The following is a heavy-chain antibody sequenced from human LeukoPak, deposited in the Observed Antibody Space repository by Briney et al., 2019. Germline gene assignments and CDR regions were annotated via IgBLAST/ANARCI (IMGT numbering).Heavy chain of an antibody. CDR1: GFTFDDYG. Sequence: GGSLRLSCAASGFTFDDYGMHWVRQAPGAGLERVSVISWDGGSTYYADSVKGRFTTSRDNSKNSLYLQMNSLRAEDTALYYCAKDYYGSSSPRGYYYYMDVWGKGTTVTVSS. D-gene: IGHD6-6*01. V-gene: IGHV3-43D*04. CDR3: AKDYYGSSSPRGYYYYMDV. J-gene: IGHJ6*03. CDR2: ISWDGGST.